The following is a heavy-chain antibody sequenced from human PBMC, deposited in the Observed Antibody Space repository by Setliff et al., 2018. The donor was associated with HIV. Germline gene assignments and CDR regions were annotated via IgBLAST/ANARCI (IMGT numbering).Heavy chain of an antibody. V-gene: IGHV4-39*01. J-gene: IGHJ5*02. D-gene: IGHD3-22*01. CDR2: IYYNEKT. CDR1: GDSASNSRYY. Sequence: SETLSLTCTVSGDSASNSRYYWAWIRQPPGKGLEYIGSIYYNEKTYYSPSLKGRVTISIDTSKNQFSLNLTSVTAADTAVYFCATRVYYYDSNNFLREEGFDPWGQGTLVTVSS. CDR3: ATRVYYYDSNNFLREEGFDP.